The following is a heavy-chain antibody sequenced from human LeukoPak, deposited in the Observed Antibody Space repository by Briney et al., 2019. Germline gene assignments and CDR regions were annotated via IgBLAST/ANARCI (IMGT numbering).Heavy chain of an antibody. CDR2: ISGSGGST. V-gene: IGHV3-23*01. Sequence: GGSLRLSCAASGFTFSSYAMSWVRQAPGKGLEWVSAISGSGGSTYYADSVKGRFTISRDNSKNTLYLQMNSLRAEDTAVYYCAKDRVGAPGGGRGEFDYWGQGTLVTVSS. CDR3: AKDRVGAPGGGRGEFDY. CDR1: GFTFSSYA. J-gene: IGHJ4*02. D-gene: IGHD1-26*01.